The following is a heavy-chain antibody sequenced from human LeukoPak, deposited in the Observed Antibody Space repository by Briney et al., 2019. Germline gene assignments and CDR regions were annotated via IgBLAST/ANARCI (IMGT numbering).Heavy chain of an antibody. CDR2: IYYSGST. CDR1: GGSISSYY. Sequence: SETLSLTCTVSGGSISSYYWSWIRQPPGKGLEWIGYIYYSGSTNYNPSLKSRGTIPVDPSKNQFSLKLSSVTAADTAVYYCARLWYYYDSSGYSVRYFDLWGRGTLVTVSS. V-gene: IGHV4-59*01. CDR3: ARLWYYYDSSGYSVRYFDL. D-gene: IGHD3-22*01. J-gene: IGHJ2*01.